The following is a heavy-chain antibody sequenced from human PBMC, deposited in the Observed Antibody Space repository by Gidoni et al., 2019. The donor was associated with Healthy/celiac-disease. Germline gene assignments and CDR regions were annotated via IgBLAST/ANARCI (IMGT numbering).Heavy chain of an antibody. CDR2: RSYDGSNK. CDR1: GFTFRSYS. D-gene: IGHD2-2*01. J-gene: IGHJ6*02. CDR3: ARAGMRGEAAAPYYYYGMDV. Sequence: VQLVESGGGVVQPGRSLRLSCAASGFTFRSYSMHWVRQAPGKGMEWVAVRSYDGSNKYYADSVKGRFTISRDNSKNTLYLQMNSLRAEDTAVYYCARAGMRGEAAAPYYYYGMDVWGQGTTVTVSS. V-gene: IGHV3-30-3*01.